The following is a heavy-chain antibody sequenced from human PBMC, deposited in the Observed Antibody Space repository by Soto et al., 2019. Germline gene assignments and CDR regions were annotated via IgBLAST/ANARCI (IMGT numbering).Heavy chain of an antibody. D-gene: IGHD3-3*01. V-gene: IGHV2-5*02. Sequence: QMTLNESGRTAVKPPETLPVTCTSSGFSLTTSRVRVGWGRQSPVNAPVWLAFFYWDDDKRYSTSLKSMRTISKDTSKNQVVLKMANVDAADTATYYCADRVLRVVFGLVTATAIYFDFWGQGTPVVVSS. CDR3: ADRVLRVVFGLVTATAIYFDF. CDR2: FYWDDDK. J-gene: IGHJ4*02. CDR1: GFSLTTSRVR.